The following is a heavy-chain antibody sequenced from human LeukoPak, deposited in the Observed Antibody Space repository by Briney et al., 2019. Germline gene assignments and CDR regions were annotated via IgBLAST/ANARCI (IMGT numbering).Heavy chain of an antibody. CDR1: GYTFTSYY. V-gene: IGHV1-46*01. CDR2: INPSGGST. D-gene: IGHD6-13*01. J-gene: IGHJ5*02. CDR3: ARCYGSSSWLECWFDP. Sequence: ASVKVSCKAIGYTFTSYYMHWVRQAPGQGLERMGIINPSGGSTSYAQKFQGRVTMTRDMSTSTVYMELSSLRSEDTAVYYCARCYGSSSWLECWFDPWGQGTLVTVSS.